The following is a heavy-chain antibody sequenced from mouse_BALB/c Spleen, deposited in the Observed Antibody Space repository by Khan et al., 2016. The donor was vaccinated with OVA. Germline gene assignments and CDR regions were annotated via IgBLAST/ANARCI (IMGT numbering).Heavy chain of an antibody. D-gene: IGHD2-1*01. CDR3: AKIFYGNSYAMDY. J-gene: IGHJ4*01. CDR2: IYPGSGRT. V-gene: IGHV1-77*01. CDR1: GYTFTDYD. Sequence: GQRQQSGPELVKPGASVKMSCKASGYTFTDYDIRWVKQRTGQGLEWIGEIYPGSGRTYYNEKFKGKATLTADKSSNTAYMQLSSLTSEDSAVYFCAKIFYGNSYAMDYWGQGTAVTVSA.